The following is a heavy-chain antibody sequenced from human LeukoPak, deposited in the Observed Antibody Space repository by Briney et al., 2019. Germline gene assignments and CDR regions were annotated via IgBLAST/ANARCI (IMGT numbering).Heavy chain of an antibody. CDR2: IWYDGSKT. J-gene: IGHJ4*02. V-gene: IGHV3-33*01. CDR3: VRDPSGSGFAFDS. Sequence: PGGSLGLSCTTSGFTFTNYGINWVRQAPGKGLEWVAAIWYDGSKTSYTDSVKGRFTVSRDISEDTLYLQMNSLRAEDTAVYYCVRDPSGSGFAFDSWGQGALVTVSS. CDR1: GFTFTNYG. D-gene: IGHD1-1*01.